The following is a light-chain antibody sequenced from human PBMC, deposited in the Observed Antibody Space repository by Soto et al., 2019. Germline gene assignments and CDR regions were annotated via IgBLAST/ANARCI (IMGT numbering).Light chain of an antibody. J-gene: IGKJ1*01. Sequence: EIVLTQSPGTVSLSPLEIATLSFRASQSVSSSYLAWYQQKPGQAPRLLIYGASSRATGIPDRFSGSGSGTDFTLTISRLEPEDFAVYYCQQYGSSPWTFGQGTKVDIK. CDR1: QSVSSSY. CDR2: GAS. V-gene: IGKV3-20*01. CDR3: QQYGSSPWT.